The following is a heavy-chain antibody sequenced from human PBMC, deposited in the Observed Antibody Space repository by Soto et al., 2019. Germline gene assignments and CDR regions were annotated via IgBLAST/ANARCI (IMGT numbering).Heavy chain of an antibody. Sequence: EVQLVESGGGLVQPGGSLILSCAASGFNFSSYWMHWFRQAPGKWLVWVSRINNDGTTTTYADSVKGRFTISRDNDKNTLYLQMNSLRAGDRAVYYCARGVFGVSDVWGQGTLVTVSS. D-gene: IGHD3-3*01. J-gene: IGHJ4*02. CDR3: ARGVFGVSDV. CDR1: GFNFSSYW. CDR2: INNDGTTT. V-gene: IGHV3-74*01.